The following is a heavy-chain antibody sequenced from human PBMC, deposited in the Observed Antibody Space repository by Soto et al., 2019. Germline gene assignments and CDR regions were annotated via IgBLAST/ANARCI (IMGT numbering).Heavy chain of an antibody. Sequence: ASVKVSCKAPGGTFSSYTISWVRQAPGQGLEWMGRIIPILGIANYAQRFQGRVTITADKSTSTTYMELSSLRSEDTAVYYCARGGSSTSWRGYYYYMDVWGKGTTVTVSS. CDR3: ARGGSSTSWRGYYYYMDV. D-gene: IGHD2-2*01. CDR1: GGTFSSYT. J-gene: IGHJ6*03. V-gene: IGHV1-69*02. CDR2: IIPILGIA.